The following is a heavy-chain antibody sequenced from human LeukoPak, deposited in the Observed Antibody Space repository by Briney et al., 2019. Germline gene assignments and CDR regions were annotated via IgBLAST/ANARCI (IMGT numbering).Heavy chain of an antibody. CDR2: IWYDGSSH. CDR3: AKDGSVYPSKEYYHMDV. CDR1: GFTLSNYG. D-gene: IGHD2-2*02. Sequence: PGGSLRLSCAASGFTLSNYGMHWVRQAPGKGLEWVAFIWYDGSSHYYADSVRGRFTVSRDNSKNTLHLQMNSLRAEDTAVYYCAKDGSVYPSKEYYHMDVWGKGTTVTVSS. J-gene: IGHJ6*03. V-gene: IGHV3-30*02.